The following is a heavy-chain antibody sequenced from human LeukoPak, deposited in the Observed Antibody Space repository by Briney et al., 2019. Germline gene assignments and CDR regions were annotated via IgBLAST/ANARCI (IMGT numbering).Heavy chain of an antibody. CDR1: GFTFSSYS. Sequence: GGSLRLSCAASGFTFSSYSMNWVRQAPGKGLEWVSSISSSSSYIYYADSVKGRFTISRDNAKNSLYLQMNSLRAEDTAVYYCARGDCSSTSCYAIPDYWGQGTLVTVSS. V-gene: IGHV3-21*01. CDR3: ARGDCSSTSCYAIPDY. J-gene: IGHJ4*02. D-gene: IGHD2-2*01. CDR2: ISSSSSYI.